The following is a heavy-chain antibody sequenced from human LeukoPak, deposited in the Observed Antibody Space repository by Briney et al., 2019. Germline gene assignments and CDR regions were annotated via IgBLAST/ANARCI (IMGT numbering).Heavy chain of an antibody. D-gene: IGHD2-2*01. J-gene: IGHJ4*02. V-gene: IGHV3-33*01. Sequence: GGSLRLSCVTSGFIFSSYGIHWVRQAPGKGLEWVAWHFASNKYYAESVRGRFTMSRDNSKSTLYLQMDSLRVEDTAVYYCARDLCSTTSCFDYWGQGTLASVSS. CDR2: WHFASNK. CDR3: ARDLCSTTSCFDY. CDR1: GFIFSSYG.